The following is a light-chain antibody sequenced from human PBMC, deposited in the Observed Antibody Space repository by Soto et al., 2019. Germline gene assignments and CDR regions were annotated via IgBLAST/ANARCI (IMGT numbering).Light chain of an antibody. CDR1: TGPVTSGHY. CDR3: LFSYGGARV. J-gene: IGLJ3*02. V-gene: IGLV7-46*01. Sequence: QAVVTQEPSLTVSPGGTVTLTCGSSTGPVTSGHYPYWFQQKPGQAPRTLIYDTANKHSWTPARLSGSLLGGKAALTLSGAQPEDEAEYYCLFSYGGARVFGGGTKLTVL. CDR2: DTA.